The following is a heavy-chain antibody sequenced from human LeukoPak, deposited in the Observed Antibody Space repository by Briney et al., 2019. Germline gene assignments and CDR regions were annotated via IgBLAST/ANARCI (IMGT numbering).Heavy chain of an antibody. V-gene: IGHV4-61*02. J-gene: IGHJ4*02. CDR3: AREYSYSNYYFDY. CDR1: GGSISSGSYY. Sequence: SETLSLTCTVSGGSISSGSYYWRWIRQPAGKGLEWIGRIYTSGSTNYNPSLKSRVTISVDTSKNQFPLKLSSVTAADTAVYYCAREYSYSNYYFDYWGQGTLVTVSS. D-gene: IGHD4-11*01. CDR2: IYTSGST.